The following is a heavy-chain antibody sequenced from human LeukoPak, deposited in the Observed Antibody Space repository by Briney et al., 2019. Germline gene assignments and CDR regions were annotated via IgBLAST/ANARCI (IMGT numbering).Heavy chain of an antibody. V-gene: IGHV3-30*02. D-gene: IGHD6-13*01. CDR2: IQNDGTGK. J-gene: IGHJ4*02. CDR1: GINFRSSG. Sequence: PGGSLRLSCAASGINFRSSGMHWVRQAPGKGLEWVTFIQNDGTGKSYAASVQGRFTISRDNSKNTVYLHMNSLRADDTALYYCAREGGRAAPGRFDYWGQGTLVTVSS. CDR3: AREGGRAAPGRFDY.